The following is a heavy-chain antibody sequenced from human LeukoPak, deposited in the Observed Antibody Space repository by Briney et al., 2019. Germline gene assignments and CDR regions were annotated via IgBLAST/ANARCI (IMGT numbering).Heavy chain of an antibody. Sequence: PSETVSLTCTVSGYSISSGYYWGWIRQPPGKGREWIGSIYHSGSTYYNPSLKSRVTISVDTSKNQFSLKLSSVTAAGTAVYSCSRSSSTRCSSDYWGQGNLVTVSS. CDR1: GYSISSGYY. CDR3: SRSSSTRCSSDY. V-gene: IGHV4-38-2*02. D-gene: IGHD2-2*01. CDR2: IYHSGST. J-gene: IGHJ4*02.